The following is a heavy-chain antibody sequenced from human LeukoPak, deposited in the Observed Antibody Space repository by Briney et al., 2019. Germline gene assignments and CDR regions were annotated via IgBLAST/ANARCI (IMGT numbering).Heavy chain of an antibody. CDR1: GGSISSGGYS. CDR3: ARDYYDSSGYLD. V-gene: IGHV4-30-2*01. D-gene: IGHD3-22*01. CDR2: IYHSGST. J-gene: IGHJ4*02. Sequence: SETLSLTCTVSGGSISSGGYSWSWIRQPPGKGLEWIGYIYHSGSTYYNPSLKSRVTISVGRSKNQFSLKLSSVTAADTAVYYCARDYYDSSGYLDWGQGTLVTVSS.